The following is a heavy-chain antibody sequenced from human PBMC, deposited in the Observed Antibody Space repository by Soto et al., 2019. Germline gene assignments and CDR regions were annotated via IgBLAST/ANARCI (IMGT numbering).Heavy chain of an antibody. CDR1: GGSFSGYY. CDR2: INHSGST. CDR3: AAGRDDAFDI. Sequence: QVQLQQWGAGLLKPSETLSLTCAVYGGSFSGYYWSWIRQPPGKGLEWIGEINHSGSTNYNPSLKSRVTISVDTSKNQFSLKLSSGTAADTAVYYWAAGRDDAFDIWGQGTMVTVSS. D-gene: IGHD1-26*01. V-gene: IGHV4-34*01. J-gene: IGHJ3*02.